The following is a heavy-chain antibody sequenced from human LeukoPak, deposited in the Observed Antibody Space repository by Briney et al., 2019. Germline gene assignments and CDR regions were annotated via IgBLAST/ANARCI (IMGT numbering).Heavy chain of an antibody. V-gene: IGHV4-34*01. CDR1: GGSFSGYY. J-gene: IGHJ4*02. CDR3: ARGRPDGSGYLAFRSPPIPRHFDY. Sequence: SETLSPTCAVYGGSFSGYYWSWIRQPPGKGLEWIGEINHSGSTNYNPSLKSRVTISVDTSKNQFSLKLGSVTAADTAVYYCARGRPDGSGYLAFRSPPIPRHFDYWGRGTLVTVSS. D-gene: IGHD3-10*01. CDR2: INHSGST.